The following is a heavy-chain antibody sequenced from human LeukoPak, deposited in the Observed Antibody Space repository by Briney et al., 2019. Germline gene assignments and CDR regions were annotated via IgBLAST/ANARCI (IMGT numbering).Heavy chain of an antibody. V-gene: IGHV1-18*01. CDR3: ARDRGSIVGATTFDY. CDR1: GYTFTSYG. J-gene: IGHJ4*02. Sequence: ASVKVSCKASGYTFTSYGISWVRQASGQGLEWMGWISAYNGNTNYAQKLRGRVTMTTDTSTSTAYMELRSLRSDDTAVYYCARDRGSIVGATTFDYWGQGTLVTVSS. D-gene: IGHD1-26*01. CDR2: ISAYNGNT.